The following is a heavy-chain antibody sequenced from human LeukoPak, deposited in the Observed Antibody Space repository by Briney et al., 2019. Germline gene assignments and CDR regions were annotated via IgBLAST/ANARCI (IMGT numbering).Heavy chain of an antibody. CDR1: GFTFDDYA. CDR2: ISWNSGSI. D-gene: IGHD5-18*01. V-gene: IGHV3-9*01. CDR3: AKVQGYSYGFFDY. J-gene: IGHJ4*02. Sequence: SLRLSCAASGFTFDDYAMHWVRQARGKGLEWVSGISWNSGSIGYADSVKGRFTISRDNAKNSLYLQMNSLRAEDTALYYCAKVQGYSYGFFDYWRQGTLVTVSS.